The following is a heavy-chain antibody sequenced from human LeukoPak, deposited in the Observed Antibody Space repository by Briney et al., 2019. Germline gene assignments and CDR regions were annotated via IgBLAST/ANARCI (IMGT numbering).Heavy chain of an antibody. V-gene: IGHV1-2*02. CDR1: GYTFTGYY. CDR2: INPDSGGT. Sequence: ASVKVSCKASGYTFTGYYMHWVRQVPGQGLEWMGWINPDSGGTNYAQRFHGRVTMTRDTSISTAYMELSRLRSDDTAVYYCARVRAAAGTYYFDYWGQGTLVTVSS. J-gene: IGHJ4*02. CDR3: ARVRAAAGTYYFDY. D-gene: IGHD6-13*01.